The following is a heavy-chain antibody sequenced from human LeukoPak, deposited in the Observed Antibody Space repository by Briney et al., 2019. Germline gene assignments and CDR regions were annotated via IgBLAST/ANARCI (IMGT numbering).Heavy chain of an antibody. J-gene: IGHJ6*02. CDR1: GFTFSSYE. D-gene: IGHD3-22*01. CDR2: ISSSGSTI. V-gene: IGHV3-48*03. CDR3: ARETYYYDSSAYYNYYYGMDV. Sequence: GGSLTLSCGASGFTFSSYEMNWVRQAPGKGMEWVSYISSSGSTIYYADSVKVRYTIYIDNAKNALYLQINSLRGEDTAGYYCARETYYYDSSAYYNYYYGMDVWGQGTTVTVSS.